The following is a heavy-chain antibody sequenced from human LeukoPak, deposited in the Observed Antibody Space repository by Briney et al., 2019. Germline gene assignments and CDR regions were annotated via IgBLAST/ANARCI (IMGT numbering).Heavy chain of an antibody. CDR3: ARGGVPNGTGTNWFDP. Sequence: SETLSLTCAVSGGSFSGYYWSWIRQLPGKGLEWIGEINHSGSTNYNPSLKSRVTISVDTSKNQFSLKLSSVTAADTAVYYCARGGVPNGTGTNWFDPWGQGTLVAVSS. D-gene: IGHD1-7*01. V-gene: IGHV4-34*01. CDR1: GGSFSGYY. J-gene: IGHJ5*02. CDR2: INHSGST.